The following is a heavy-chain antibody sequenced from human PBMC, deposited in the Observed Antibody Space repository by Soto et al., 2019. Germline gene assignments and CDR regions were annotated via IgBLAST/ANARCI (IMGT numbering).Heavy chain of an antibody. CDR2: IYYSGNT. V-gene: IGHV4-31*01. D-gene: IGHD1-1*01. CDR3: ARDQVATGTGWWCDP. CDR1: GGSIRFGGFY. Sequence: QVQLQESGPGLVKPSQTLSLTCTVSGGSIRFGGFYWSWIRQHPGEGLEWIGNIYYSGNTDYNPSLMGPATTSVDTPQNQFSLKLRSVTAADTAVYYCARDQVATGTGWWCDPWGQGTLVTVSS. J-gene: IGHJ5*02.